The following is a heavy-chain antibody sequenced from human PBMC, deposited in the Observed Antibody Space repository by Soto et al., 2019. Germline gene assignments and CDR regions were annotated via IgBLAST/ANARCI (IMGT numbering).Heavy chain of an antibody. CDR3: ARQGFGPLHGLVDV. Sequence: QVQLQESGPGLVKPSETLSLSCTVSGGSISSYYWSWFRQSPGKRMEWIGYVHHSWVSSYNPSLQRRVAISLDTSKSQFSLKVTAVTATDTAVYYCARQGFGPLHGLVDVWGQGTTVTVSS. V-gene: IGHV4-59*08. J-gene: IGHJ6*02. D-gene: IGHD3-10*01. CDR2: VHHSWVS. CDR1: GGSISSYY.